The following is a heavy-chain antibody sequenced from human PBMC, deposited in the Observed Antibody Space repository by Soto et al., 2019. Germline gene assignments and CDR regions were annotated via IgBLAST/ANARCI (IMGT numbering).Heavy chain of an antibody. CDR3: ANYYGSGWGGPFDY. Sequence: GGSLRLSCAASGFTFSSYAMSWVRQAPGKGLEWVSAISGSGGSTYYADSVKGRFTISRDNSKNTLYLQMNSLRAEDTAVYYCANYYGSGWGGPFDYWGQGTLVTVSS. V-gene: IGHV3-23*01. CDR2: ISGSGGST. J-gene: IGHJ4*02. D-gene: IGHD3-10*01. CDR1: GFTFSSYA.